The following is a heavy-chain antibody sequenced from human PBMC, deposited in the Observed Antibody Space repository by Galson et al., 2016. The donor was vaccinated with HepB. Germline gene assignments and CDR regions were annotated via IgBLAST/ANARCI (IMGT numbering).Heavy chain of an antibody. CDR3: AKGIGSGWSDY. V-gene: IGHV3-21*01. CDR1: GFTFSSYS. D-gene: IGHD6-19*01. J-gene: IGHJ4*02. CDR2: ISSSSSYI. Sequence: SLRLSCAASGFTFSSYSMNWVRQAPGKGLEWVSSISSSSSYIYYADSVKGRFTISRDNAKNSLYLQMNSLRAEDTAVYYCAKGIGSGWSDYWGPGTLVSVSS.